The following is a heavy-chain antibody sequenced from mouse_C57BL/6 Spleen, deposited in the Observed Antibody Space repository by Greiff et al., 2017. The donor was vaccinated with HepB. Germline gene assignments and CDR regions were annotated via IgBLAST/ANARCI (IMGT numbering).Heavy chain of an antibody. CDR1: GYAFTNYL. D-gene: IGHD3-1*01. J-gene: IGHJ2*01. CDR3: ARSGYMVY. Sequence: VQLKESGAELVRPGTSVKVSCKASGYAFTNYLIEWVKQRPGQGLEWIGVINPGSGGTNYNEKFKGKATLTADKSSSTAYMQLSSLTSEDSAVYFCARSGYMVYWGQGTTLTVSS. CDR2: INPGSGGT. V-gene: IGHV1-54*01.